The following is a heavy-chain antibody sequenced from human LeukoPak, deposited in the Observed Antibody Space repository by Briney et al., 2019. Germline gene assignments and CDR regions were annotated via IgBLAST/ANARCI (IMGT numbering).Heavy chain of an antibody. V-gene: IGHV3-7*04. CDR3: TRVGYIDGGIDY. CDR1: GFPFSSYW. J-gene: IGHJ4*02. CDR2: IKQDGSKK. D-gene: IGHD5-24*01. Sequence: GGSLRLSCVASGFPFSSYWMAWVRQAPGKGLEWVANIKQDGSKKSYVDSVKGRFTISRDNAKNSLYLQMNSLRAEDTAIYYCTRVGYIDGGIDYWGQGTLVTVSS.